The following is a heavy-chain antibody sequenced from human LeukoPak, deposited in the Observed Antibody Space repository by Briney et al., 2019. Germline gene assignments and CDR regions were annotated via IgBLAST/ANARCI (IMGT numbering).Heavy chain of an antibody. CDR3: ARGPRRGLTQLYYMDV. CDR2: INAGNGNT. J-gene: IGHJ6*03. Sequence: VASVKVSCKASGYTFTSYAMHWVRQAPGQRLEWMGWINAGNGNTKYSQEFQGRVTITRDTSASTAYMELSSLRSEDMAVYYCARGPRRGLTQLYYMDVWGKGTTVTVSS. V-gene: IGHV1-3*03. CDR1: GYTFTSYA. D-gene: IGHD1-1*01.